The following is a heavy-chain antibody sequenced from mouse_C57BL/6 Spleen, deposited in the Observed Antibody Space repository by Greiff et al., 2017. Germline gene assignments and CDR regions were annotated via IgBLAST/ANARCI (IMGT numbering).Heavy chain of an antibody. D-gene: IGHD2-4*01. CDR3: ARGGIYYDYGIVAY. CDR2: INPNNGGT. V-gene: IGHV1-26*01. Sequence: EVQLQQSGPELVKPGASVKISCKASGYTFTDYYMNWVKQSHGKSLEWIGDINPNNGGTSYNQKFKGKATLTVDKSSSTASMELRSLTAEDSAVYYCARGGIYYDYGIVAYWGQGTLVTVSA. CDR1: GYTFTDYY. J-gene: IGHJ3*01.